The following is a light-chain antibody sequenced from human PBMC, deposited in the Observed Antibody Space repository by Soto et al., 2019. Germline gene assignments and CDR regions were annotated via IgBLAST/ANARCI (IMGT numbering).Light chain of an antibody. CDR2: DAS. CDR1: QSVSSY. V-gene: IGKV3-11*01. Sequence: EIVLTQSPATLSLSPGERATLSCRASQSVSSYLAWYQQKHGQAPRLLIYDASNRSTGIPARFSGSGSGTDFPLTISSQAPEDFAVYYCQHRSNWPTFGQGTKLEIK. J-gene: IGKJ2*01. CDR3: QHRSNWPT.